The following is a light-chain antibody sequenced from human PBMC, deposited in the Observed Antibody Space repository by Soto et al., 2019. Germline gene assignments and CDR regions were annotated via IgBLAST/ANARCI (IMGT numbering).Light chain of an antibody. CDR2: EVF. CDR3: SSYTTTNTLYV. Sequence: QSVLTQPPSASGSPGQSVTIPCTGTNSDVGGYNYVSWYQHHPGKAPKLMIYEVFNRPSGVSSRFSGSKSGSTASLTISGLQAEDEADYYCSSYTTTNTLYVFGTGTKLTVL. J-gene: IGLJ1*01. V-gene: IGLV2-14*01. CDR1: NSDVGGYNY.